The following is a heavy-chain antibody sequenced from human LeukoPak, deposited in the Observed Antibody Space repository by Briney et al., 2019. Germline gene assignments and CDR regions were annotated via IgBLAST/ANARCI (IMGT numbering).Heavy chain of an antibody. V-gene: IGHV3-48*03. D-gene: IGHD6-19*01. CDR2: ISSSGSTI. CDR1: GFTFSSYE. J-gene: IGHJ5*02. CDR3: ATKMYSSDWFDP. Sequence: PGGSLRLSCAASGFTFSSYEMNWVRQAPGKGLEWVSYISSSGSTIYYADSVKGRFTISRDNAKNSLYLQMNSLRAEDTAVYYCATKMYSSDWFDPWGQGTLVTVSS.